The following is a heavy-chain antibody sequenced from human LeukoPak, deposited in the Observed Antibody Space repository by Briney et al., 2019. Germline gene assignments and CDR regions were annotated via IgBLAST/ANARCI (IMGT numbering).Heavy chain of an antibody. CDR3: ARDSDSSGYLPSPRDGFDI. J-gene: IGHJ3*02. CDR2: ISSSGRTV. CDR1: GFTFSSYE. V-gene: IGHV3-48*03. Sequence: PGGSLRLSCAASGFTFSSYEMNWARQAPGKGLEWVSYISSSGRTVYYADSLKGRFTISRDNAKNSLYLQMNSLRAEDTAVYYCARDSDSSGYLPSPRDGFDIWGQGTMVTVSS. D-gene: IGHD3-22*01.